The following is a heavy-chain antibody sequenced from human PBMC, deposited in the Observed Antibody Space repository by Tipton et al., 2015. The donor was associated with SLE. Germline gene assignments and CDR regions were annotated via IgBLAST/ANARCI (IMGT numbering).Heavy chain of an antibody. D-gene: IGHD4/OR15-4a*01. Sequence: GLVKPSETMSLTCSVSGVSISSHYWSWIRQPPGKGLEWIASIFHRGDTHYNPSLRSRVHISMDTSTNQFSLTLRSVTAADTAVYYCARPYGGGYWGQGLLVTVSS. CDR3: ARPYGGGY. CDR1: GVSISSHY. J-gene: IGHJ4*01. CDR2: IFHRGDT. V-gene: IGHV4-59*04.